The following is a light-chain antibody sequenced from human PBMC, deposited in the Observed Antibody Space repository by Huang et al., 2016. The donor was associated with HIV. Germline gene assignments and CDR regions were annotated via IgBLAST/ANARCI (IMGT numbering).Light chain of an antibody. CDR1: QSISSY. Sequence: DIQMTQSPSSLSASVGDRVIITGRASQSISSYLNWYQQQPGKAPNLLIYAASSLQSGVPSRFSGSGSGTDFTLTIRSLQPEDFATYYCQQSYSNTFTFGAGTKVDVK. CDR3: QQSYSNTFT. V-gene: IGKV1-39*01. J-gene: IGKJ3*01. CDR2: AAS.